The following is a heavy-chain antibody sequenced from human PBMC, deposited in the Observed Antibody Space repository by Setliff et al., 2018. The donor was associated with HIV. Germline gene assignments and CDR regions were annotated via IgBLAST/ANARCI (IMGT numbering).Heavy chain of an antibody. J-gene: IGHJ3*02. D-gene: IGHD2-15*01. V-gene: IGHV3-74*01. CDR1: GFTFNSYW. Sequence: GGSLRLSCVASGFTFNSYWMYWVRQAPGKGLVCVSRVNNDGTDTIYADSVEGRFTISRDNAKSTVYLQMGSLSADDTAVYYCARGGFNHAFDIWGQGTMVTVSS. CDR2: VNNDGTDT. CDR3: ARGGFNHAFDI.